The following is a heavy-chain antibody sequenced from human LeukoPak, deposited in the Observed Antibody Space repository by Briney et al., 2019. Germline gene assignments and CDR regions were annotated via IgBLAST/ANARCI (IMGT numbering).Heavy chain of an antibody. CDR1: GGTFSNYA. V-gene: IGHV1-69*04. CDR2: IIPILGAP. Sequence: SVKVSCKTSGGTFSNYALSWVRQAPGQGLEWMGRIIPILGAPNYAQKFQGRVTITADKSTSTAYMELSSLRSEDTAVYYCARGTYSGGYFDYWGQGTLVTVSS. CDR3: ARGTYSGGYFDY. J-gene: IGHJ4*02. D-gene: IGHD1-26*01.